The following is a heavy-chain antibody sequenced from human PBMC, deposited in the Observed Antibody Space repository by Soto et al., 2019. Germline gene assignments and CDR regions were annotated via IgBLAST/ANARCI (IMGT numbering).Heavy chain of an antibody. CDR2: ISPMFGAA. D-gene: IGHD3-10*01. CDR3: AREVQVHTPAFVS. J-gene: IGHJ4*02. CDR1: GGTFNTYA. V-gene: IGHV1-69*19. Sequence: QVQLVQSGAEMKKPGSSVKVSCQSSGGTFNTYAMNWVRQAPGQGPEWMGDISPMFGAANYAPKFQGRGTITADESTGTSYMQLRSLTSEDTALYLCAREVQVHTPAFVSWCQGTLVTVSS.